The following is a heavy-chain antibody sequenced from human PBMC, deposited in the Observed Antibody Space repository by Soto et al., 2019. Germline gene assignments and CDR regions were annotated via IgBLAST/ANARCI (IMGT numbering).Heavy chain of an antibody. Sequence: PSETLSLTCTVSGGSISNYYWSWIRQPAGKGLEWIGRIYTGGSTNYKSSLKSRVTMSVDTSKNQFSLKMSSVTAADTAVYYCARGYSYGYGWLDPWGQGTLVTVSS. D-gene: IGHD5-18*01. CDR3: ARGYSYGYGWLDP. J-gene: IGHJ5*02. CDR2: IYTGGST. V-gene: IGHV4-4*07. CDR1: GGSISNYY.